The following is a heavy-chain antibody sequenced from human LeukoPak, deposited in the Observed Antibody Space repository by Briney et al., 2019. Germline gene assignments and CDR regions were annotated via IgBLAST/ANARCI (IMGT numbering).Heavy chain of an antibody. V-gene: IGHV3-48*03. Sequence: PGGSLRLSCAASGLTFSSYAMTWVRQAPGKGLEWISFIPSSGGTIYYADSVRGRFTISRDNAKNSLYLQMNSLRAEDTAVYYCARDRGDGGLIDYWGQGTLVTVSS. CDR2: IPSSGGTI. D-gene: IGHD2-21*02. CDR3: ARDRGDGGLIDY. CDR1: GLTFSSYA. J-gene: IGHJ4*02.